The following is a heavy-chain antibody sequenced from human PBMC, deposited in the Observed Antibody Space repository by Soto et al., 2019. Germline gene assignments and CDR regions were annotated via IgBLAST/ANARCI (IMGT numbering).Heavy chain of an antibody. D-gene: IGHD3-9*01. J-gene: IGHJ5*02. CDR2: IYQSGST. V-gene: IGHV4-30-2*01. CDR1: GGSISSGVYS. CDR3: ARSVPYFDWLLSSWFDP. Sequence: QLQLQESGSGLVKPSQTLSLTCAVSGGSISSGVYSWSWIRQPPGKGLEWIGYIYQSGSTYYNPSLKTRVTISVDRSKNQFSLKLNSMTAADTAVYYCARSVPYFDWLLSSWFDPWGQGTLVTVSS.